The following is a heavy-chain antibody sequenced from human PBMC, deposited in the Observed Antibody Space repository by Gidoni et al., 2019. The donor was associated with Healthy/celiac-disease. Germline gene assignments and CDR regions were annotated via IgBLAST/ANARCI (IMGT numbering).Heavy chain of an antibody. CDR2: IYTSGST. CDR1: VGSISSGSYY. V-gene: IGHV4-61*02. J-gene: IGHJ5*02. D-gene: IGHD1-26*01. Sequence: QVQLQESGPGLMKPSQTLSLTCSVSVGSISSGSYYWSWIRQPAGKGLEWIGRIYTSGSTNYNPSLKSRVTISVDTSKNQFSLKLSSVTAADTAVYYCARFGSYYWFDPWGQGTLVTVSS. CDR3: ARFGSYYWFDP.